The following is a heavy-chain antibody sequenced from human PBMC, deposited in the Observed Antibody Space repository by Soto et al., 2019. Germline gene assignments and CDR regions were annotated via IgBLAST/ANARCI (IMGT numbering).Heavy chain of an antibody. CDR1: GGIFSSNT. CDR2: IIPLFGTA. J-gene: IGHJ5*02. V-gene: IGHV1-69*06. CDR3: ASNAACGGDCYALAS. D-gene: IGHD2-21*02. Sequence: QVYLVQSGAEVKKPGSSVKISCKASGGIFSSNTINWVRQAAGQGLEWMGGIIPLFGTANYAETFQGRVTITADKSTKTEYMELTSLRSEDTAVYYCASNAACGGDCYALASWGQGTLVTVSS.